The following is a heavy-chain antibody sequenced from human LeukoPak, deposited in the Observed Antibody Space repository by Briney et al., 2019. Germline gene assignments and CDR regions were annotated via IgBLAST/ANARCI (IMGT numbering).Heavy chain of an antibody. V-gene: IGHV4-59*01. Sequence: PSETLSLTCTVSGGSISSYYWSWIRQPPGKGLEWIGYIYYSGSTNYNPSLKSRVTISVDTSKNQFSLELSSVTAADTAVYYCARRPESGFDPWGQGTLVTVSS. J-gene: IGHJ5*02. CDR3: ARRPESGFDP. CDR2: IYYSGST. CDR1: GGSISSYY.